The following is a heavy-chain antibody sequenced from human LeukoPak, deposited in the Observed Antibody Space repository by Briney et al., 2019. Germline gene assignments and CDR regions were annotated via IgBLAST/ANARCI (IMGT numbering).Heavy chain of an antibody. CDR1: GGSISSYY. V-gene: IGHV4-59*12. CDR2: IYYSGST. Sequence: SETLSLTCTVSGGSISSYYWSWIRQPPGKGLEWIGYIYYSGSTNYNPSLKSRVTISVDTSKNQFSLKLSSVTAADTAVYYCARIRCSGGSCYLNWFDPWGQGTLVTVSS. J-gene: IGHJ5*02. CDR3: ARIRCSGGSCYLNWFDP. D-gene: IGHD2-15*01.